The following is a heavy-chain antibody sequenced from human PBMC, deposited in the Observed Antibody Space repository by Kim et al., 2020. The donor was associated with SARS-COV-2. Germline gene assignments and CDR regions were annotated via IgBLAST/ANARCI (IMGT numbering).Heavy chain of an antibody. V-gene: IGHV1-46*01. Sequence: TSYAQKFQGRVTMTRDTSTSTVYMGLSSLRSEDTAVYYCARGTTLHYFGYGGQGTLVTVSS. D-gene: IGHD2-2*01. CDR2: T. CDR3: ARGTTLHYFGY. J-gene: IGHJ4*02.